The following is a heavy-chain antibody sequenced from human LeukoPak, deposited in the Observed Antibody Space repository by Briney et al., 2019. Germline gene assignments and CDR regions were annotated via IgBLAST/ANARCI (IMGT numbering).Heavy chain of an antibody. D-gene: IGHD2-15*01. CDR2: ISAYNGNT. Sequence: ASVKVSCKASGYTFTSYGTSWVRQAPGQGLEWMGWISAYNGNTNYAQKLQGRVTMTTDTSTSTAYMELRSLRSDDTAVYYCARDIPGYSYYYGMDVWGQGTTVTVS. V-gene: IGHV1-18*01. J-gene: IGHJ6*02. CDR3: ARDIPGYSYYYGMDV. CDR1: GYTFTSYG.